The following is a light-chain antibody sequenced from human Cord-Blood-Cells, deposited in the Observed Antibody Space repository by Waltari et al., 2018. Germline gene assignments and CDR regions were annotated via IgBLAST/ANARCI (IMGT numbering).Light chain of an antibody. CDR1: SSDVGSYNL. V-gene: IGLV2-23*01. CDR2: EGS. CDR3: CSYAGSSTWV. Sequence: QSALTQPASVSGSPGQSITISCTGTSSDVGSYNLVSWYQQHPGKAPKLMIYEGSKRPSGGFNRFLCSKAGNTASLTISGLQAEDEADYYCCSYAGSSTWVFGGGTKLTVL. J-gene: IGLJ3*02.